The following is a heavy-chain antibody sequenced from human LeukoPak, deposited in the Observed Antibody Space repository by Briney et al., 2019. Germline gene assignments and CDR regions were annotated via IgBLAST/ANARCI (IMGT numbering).Heavy chain of an antibody. CDR3: ARACYFWSGYCSLFDY. V-gene: IGHV3-23*01. CDR1: GFTFSSYA. Sequence: PGGSLRLSCVASGFTFSSYAMSGVRQAPGKGLEWVSAISGSGGSTYYADSVKGRFTISRDNSKNTLYLQMNSLRAEDTAVYYCARACYFWSGYCSLFDYWGQGTLVTVSS. D-gene: IGHD3-3*01. CDR2: ISGSGGST. J-gene: IGHJ4*02.